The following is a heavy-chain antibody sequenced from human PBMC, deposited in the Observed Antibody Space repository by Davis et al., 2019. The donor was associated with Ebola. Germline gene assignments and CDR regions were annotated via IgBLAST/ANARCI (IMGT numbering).Heavy chain of an antibody. CDR2: IKQDGSEK. D-gene: IGHD3-22*01. CDR1: GFIFSNYW. Sequence: GESLKISCAASGFIFSNYWMSWVRQAPGKGLEWVANIKQDGSEKYYVDSVKGRFPISRDNAKNSLYLQMNNLRAEDTAVYYCGSSYDSSGYILFDYWGQGTLVTVSS. J-gene: IGHJ4*02. V-gene: IGHV3-7*03. CDR3: GSSYDSSGYILFDY.